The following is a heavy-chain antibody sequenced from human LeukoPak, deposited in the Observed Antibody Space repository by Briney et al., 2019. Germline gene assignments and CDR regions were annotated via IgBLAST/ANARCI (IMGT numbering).Heavy chain of an antibody. CDR1: GYTFTSYG. CDR2: ISAYNGNT. J-gene: IGHJ5*02. Sequence: ASVKVSCKASGYTFTSYGISWVRQAPGQGLEWMGWISAYNGNTNYAQKLQGRVTMTTDTSTSTAYMELRSLRSDDTAVYYCARFRQVSSWYGWFDPWGQGTLVTVSS. CDR3: ARFRQVSSWYGWFDP. V-gene: IGHV1-18*01. D-gene: IGHD6-13*01.